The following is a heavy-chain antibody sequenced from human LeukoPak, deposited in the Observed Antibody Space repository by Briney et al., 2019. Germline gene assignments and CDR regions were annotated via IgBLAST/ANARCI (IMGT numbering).Heavy chain of an antibody. CDR1: GGTFSSYA. D-gene: IGHD2-2*01. V-gene: IGHV1-69*05. J-gene: IGHJ5*02. Sequence: ASVKVSCKASGGTFSSYAISWVRQAPGQGLEWMGGIIPIFGTANYAQKFQGRVTITTDESTSTAYMELSSLRSEDTAVYYCARDRSCSSTSCYYNWFDPWGQGTLVTVSS. CDR3: ARDRSCSSTSCYYNWFDP. CDR2: IIPIFGTA.